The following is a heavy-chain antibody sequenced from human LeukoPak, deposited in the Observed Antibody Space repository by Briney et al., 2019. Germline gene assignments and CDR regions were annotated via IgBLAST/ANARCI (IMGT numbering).Heavy chain of an antibody. CDR3: ARRAAALDS. Sequence: HPSETLPLTCSVSGASISRYYWSWIRQPPGKGLEWIGYFHHSGNTNYSPSLSSRITMSVDTSKNQFSLRLNSVTAADTAIYYCARRAAALDSWGQGTLVTVSS. D-gene: IGHD6-13*01. CDR1: GASISRYY. CDR2: FHHSGNT. V-gene: IGHV4-59*12. J-gene: IGHJ4*02.